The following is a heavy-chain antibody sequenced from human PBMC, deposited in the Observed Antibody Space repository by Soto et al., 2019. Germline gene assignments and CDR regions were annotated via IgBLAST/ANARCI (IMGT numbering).Heavy chain of an antibody. V-gene: IGHV1-69*02. CDR2: IIPILGIA. CDR3: ASSVAGAHGDP. CDR1: GGTFSSYT. D-gene: IGHD6-19*01. Sequence: QVQLVQSGAEVKKPGSSVKVSCKASGGTFSSYTISWVRQAPGQGLEWMGRIIPILGIANYAQKFQGRVTITADKSTSAAYMELSSLRSEDTAVYYCASSVAGAHGDPWGQGTLVTVSS. J-gene: IGHJ5*02.